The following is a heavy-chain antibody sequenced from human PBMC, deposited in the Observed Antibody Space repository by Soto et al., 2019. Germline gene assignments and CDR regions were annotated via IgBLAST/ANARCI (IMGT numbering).Heavy chain of an antibody. CDR2: MYHSGST. D-gene: IGHD2-2*01. V-gene: IGHV4-59*12. J-gene: IGHJ4*02. Sequence: PSETLSLTCTVSGGSFSSFYWSWIRQPPGKGLEWIGYMYHSGSTYYNPSLKSRVTISIDRSKNQFSLKLSSVTAADTAVYYCARVPDYWGQGIQVTVSS. CDR1: GGSFSSFY. CDR3: ARVPDY.